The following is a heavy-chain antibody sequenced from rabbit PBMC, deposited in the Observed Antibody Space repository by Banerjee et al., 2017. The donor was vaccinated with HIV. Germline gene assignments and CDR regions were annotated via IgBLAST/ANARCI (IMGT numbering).Heavy chain of an antibody. J-gene: IGHJ3*01. CDR1: GFTINNYYY. V-gene: IGHV1S40*01. CDR2: IDGGDGST. D-gene: IGHD4-2*01. CDR3: ARGVGLIRLDL. Sequence: QSLEESGGGLVQPEGSLALTCTASGFTINNYYYMCWVRQAPGKGLEWIGCIDGGDGSTYYASWAKGRFTISKTSSTTVTLQMTSLTAADTATYFCARGVGLIRLDLWGQGTLVTVS.